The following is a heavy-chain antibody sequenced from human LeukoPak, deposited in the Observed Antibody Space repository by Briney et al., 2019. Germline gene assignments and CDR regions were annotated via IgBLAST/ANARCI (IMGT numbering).Heavy chain of an antibody. CDR3: ARVEYCTKGVCINYDL. CDR2: INPNSDGT. V-gene: IGHV1-2*02. D-gene: IGHD2-8*01. J-gene: IGHJ4*02. Sequence: ASVKVSCKASGYTFTGPYIHWMRQAPGQGPEWMGWINPNSDGTKYAQKFQGRVTVTRDTSTSTAYMELSGLRADGTATYYCARVEYCTKGVCINYDLWGQGTLVTVSS. CDR1: GYTFTGPY.